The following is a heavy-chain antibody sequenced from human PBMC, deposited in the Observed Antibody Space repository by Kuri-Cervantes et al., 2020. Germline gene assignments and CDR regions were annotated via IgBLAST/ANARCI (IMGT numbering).Heavy chain of an antibody. CDR3: ARGRNRSALYFDY. Sequence: SETLSLTCAVYGGSFSGYYWSWIRQPPGKGLEWIGEINHSGSTNYNPSLKSRVTISVDTSKNQFSLKLGSVTAADTAVYYCARGRNRSALYFDYWGQGTLVTVSS. CDR2: INHSGST. J-gene: IGHJ4*02. V-gene: IGHV4-34*01. CDR1: GGSFSGYY.